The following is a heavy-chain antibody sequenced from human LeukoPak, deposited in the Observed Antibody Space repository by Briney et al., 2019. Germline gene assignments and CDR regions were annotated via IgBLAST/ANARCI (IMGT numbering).Heavy chain of an antibody. CDR1: GYTFTDYY. D-gene: IGHD6-13*01. CDR3: ARDSSNIASAGNFDY. CDR2: INPNSGGT. Sequence: ASVKVSCKASGYTFTDYYMHWVRQAPGQGLEWMGWINPNSGGTSSAQKFQAWVTITRDTSINTVYMDLTRLRSDDTAVYYCARDSSNIASAGNFDYWGQGTLVTVSS. J-gene: IGHJ4*02. V-gene: IGHV1-2*04.